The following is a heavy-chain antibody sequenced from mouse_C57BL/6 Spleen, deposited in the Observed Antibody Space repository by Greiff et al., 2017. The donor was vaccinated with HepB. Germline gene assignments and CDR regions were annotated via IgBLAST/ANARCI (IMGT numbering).Heavy chain of an antibody. Sequence: QVQLQQSGAELVRPGASVTLSCKASGYTFTDYEMHWVKQTPGHGLEWIGAIYPETGGTAYNQKFKGKAILTADKSSSTAYMELRSLTSEDSAVYYCTRRVITTVVESFDYWGQGTTLTVSS. D-gene: IGHD1-1*01. J-gene: IGHJ2*01. V-gene: IGHV1-15*01. CDR1: GYTFTDYE. CDR3: TRRVITTVVESFDY. CDR2: IYPETGGT.